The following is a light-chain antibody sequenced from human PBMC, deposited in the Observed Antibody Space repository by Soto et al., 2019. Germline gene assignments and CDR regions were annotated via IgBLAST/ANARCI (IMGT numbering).Light chain of an antibody. J-gene: IGKJ5*01. CDR2: SAS. V-gene: IGKV1-39*01. CDR1: QSIISY. CDR3: RRSQRTSWVT. Sequence: LRMSQSRSCVSASVGARVTIXXRASQSIISYLNWYQQKPGKPPKLXXFSASSLQSGFPSRFSGSRSGTDVTLSISSPQPQLIATSDRRRSQRTSWVTCGPGTRLEI.